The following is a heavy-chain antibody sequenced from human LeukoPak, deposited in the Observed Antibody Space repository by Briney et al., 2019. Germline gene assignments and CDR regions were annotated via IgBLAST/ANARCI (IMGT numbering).Heavy chain of an antibody. D-gene: IGHD1-26*01. Sequence: PGGSLRLSCEASGFTFSSYGMHWVRQAPGKGLEWVAFTRHDGSKEYYADSVKGRFTISRDNSKNTLYLQMNSLRSEDTAVYYCAKGPSGNQFDPWGQGTLVSVSS. CDR1: GFTFSSYG. CDR2: TRHDGSKE. CDR3: AKGPSGNQFDP. J-gene: IGHJ5*02. V-gene: IGHV3-30*02.